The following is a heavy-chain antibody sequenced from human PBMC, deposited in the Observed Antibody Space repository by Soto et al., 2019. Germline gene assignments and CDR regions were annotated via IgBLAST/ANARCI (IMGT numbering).Heavy chain of an antibody. D-gene: IGHD5-12*01. CDR1: GGSISSGGYY. V-gene: IGHV4-31*03. Sequence: PSETLSLTCTVSGGSISSGGYYWSWIRQHPGKGLEWIGYIYYSGSTYYNPSLKSRVTISVDTSKNQFSLKLSSVTAADTAVYYCARKKVYSGYDWDYYMDVWGKGTTVTVSS. CDR3: ARKKVYSGYDWDYYMDV. J-gene: IGHJ6*03. CDR2: IYYSGST.